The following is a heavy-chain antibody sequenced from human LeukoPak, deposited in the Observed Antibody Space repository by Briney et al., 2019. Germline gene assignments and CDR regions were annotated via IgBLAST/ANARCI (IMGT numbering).Heavy chain of an antibody. CDR3: ARDGTAPGLYFDL. J-gene: IGHJ4*01. V-gene: IGHV3-7*01. D-gene: IGHD6-13*01. CDR1: GFTFTDFW. CDR2: IRQDGSEN. Sequence: GGSMRLSCEVYGFTFTDFWMNWVRQAPGKGPEWVASIRQDGSENTYVDSVKGRFTISRDNTQNSLSLQLNGLRAEDMAVYYCARDGTAPGLYFDLWGQGTLVTVSS.